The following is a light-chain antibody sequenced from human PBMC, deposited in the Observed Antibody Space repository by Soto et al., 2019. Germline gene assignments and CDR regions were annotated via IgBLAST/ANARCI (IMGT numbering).Light chain of an antibody. Sequence: QSVLTQPASVSGSPGQSITISCTGTSSDVGGYNYVSWYQQHPGKAPKLMIYDVSNRPSGVSNRVSGSKSGNTASLTISGLQAEDEADYYCSSYTSSSPSVVFGGGTKLTVL. CDR2: DVS. CDR3: SSYTSSSPSVV. V-gene: IGLV2-14*01. CDR1: SSDVGGYNY. J-gene: IGLJ2*01.